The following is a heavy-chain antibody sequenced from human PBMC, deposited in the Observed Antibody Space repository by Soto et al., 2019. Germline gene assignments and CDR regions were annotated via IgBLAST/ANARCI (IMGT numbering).Heavy chain of an antibody. J-gene: IGHJ4*02. Sequence: SETLSHTSPLYGGACSCCCWPWIRQPPGKGLEWIGEINHSGSTNYNPSLKSRVTISVDTSKNQFSLKLSSVTAADTAVYYCARHFSVDHFDYWGQGALVTVSS. CDR1: GGACSCCC. V-gene: IGHV4-34*01. D-gene: IGHD3-9*01. CDR3: ARHFSVDHFDY. CDR2: INHSGST.